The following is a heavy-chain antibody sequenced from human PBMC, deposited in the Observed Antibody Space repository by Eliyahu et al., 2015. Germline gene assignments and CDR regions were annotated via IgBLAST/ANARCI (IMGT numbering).Heavy chain of an antibody. Sequence: EVQLVESGGGLVQPGGSXRXSXAASGFXXSRXWMXWVRQAPGKGLGWVANXKQDGSEKYYVDSVKGRFTISRDNAKNSLYLQMNSLRAEDTAVYYCARVQYSSGWYVVYYMDVWGKGTTVTVSS. CDR3: ARVQYSSGWYVVYYMDV. D-gene: IGHD6-19*01. CDR1: GFXXSRXW. J-gene: IGHJ6*03. V-gene: IGHV3-7*04. CDR2: XKQDGSEK.